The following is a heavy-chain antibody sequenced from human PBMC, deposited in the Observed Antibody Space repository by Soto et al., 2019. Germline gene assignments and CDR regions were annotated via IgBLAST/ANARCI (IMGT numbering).Heavy chain of an antibody. V-gene: IGHV3-49*03. CDR2: ITSKAYGGTT. D-gene: IGHD2-2*01. Sequence: PGGSLRLSCTASGFTFGDYAMSWFRQAPGKGLEWVGFITSKAYGGTTEYAASAKGRFTISRDDSKSIAYLQMNSLKAEDTAVYYCTRNPRSGTSVGWFDPWGQGTLVTVS. J-gene: IGHJ5*02. CDR3: TRNPRSGTSVGWFDP. CDR1: GFTFGDYA.